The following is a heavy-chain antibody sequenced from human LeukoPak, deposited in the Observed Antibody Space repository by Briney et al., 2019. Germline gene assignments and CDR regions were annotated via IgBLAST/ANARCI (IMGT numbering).Heavy chain of an antibody. CDR3: AKAREKSGYLGYFDY. J-gene: IGHJ4*02. D-gene: IGHD5-18*01. CDR2: IRYDGSNK. CDR1: GFTFSSYG. Sequence: GGSLRLSCAASGFTFSSYGMHWVRQAPGKGLEWVAFIRYDGSNKYYADSVKGRFTISRDNSKNTLYLQMNSLRAEDTAVYYCAKAREKSGYLGYFDYWGQGTLVTVSS. V-gene: IGHV3-30*02.